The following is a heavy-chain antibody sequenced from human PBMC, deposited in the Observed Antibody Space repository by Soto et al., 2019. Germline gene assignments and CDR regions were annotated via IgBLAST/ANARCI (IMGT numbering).Heavy chain of an antibody. D-gene: IGHD2-21*02. Sequence: SETLSLTCTVTGDSISSRSYYWGWIRQPPGKGLEWIGSIYYSGSTYNNPSLSSRVSMSIDTSKDQFSLKLKSVTAADTALYFCARQRTSVVTQVYFDVWGPGSMVTVS. J-gene: IGHJ4*02. CDR1: GDSISSRSYY. CDR3: ARQRTSVVTQVYFDV. CDR2: IYYSGST. V-gene: IGHV4-39*01.